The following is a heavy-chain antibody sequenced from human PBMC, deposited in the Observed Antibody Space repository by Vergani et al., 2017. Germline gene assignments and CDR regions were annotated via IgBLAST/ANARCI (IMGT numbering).Heavy chain of an antibody. J-gene: IGHJ3*02. CDR3: ARGPYGWDACDI. D-gene: IGHD4-17*01. CDR1: GGSISSGSYY. V-gene: IGHV4-61*02. CDR2: IYTSGST. Sequence: QVQLQESGPGLVKPSQTLSLTCTVSGGSISSGSYYWSWIRQPAGKGLEWIGRIYTSGSTNYNPSLKSRVTMSVDTSKNQFSLKLSSVTAADTAVYYCARGPYGWDACDIWGQGTMVTVSS.